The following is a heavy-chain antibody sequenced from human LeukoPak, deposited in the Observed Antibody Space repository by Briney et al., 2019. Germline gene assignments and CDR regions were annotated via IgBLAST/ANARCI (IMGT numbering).Heavy chain of an antibody. CDR2: IYYTGST. Sequence: SETLSLTCSVSGASISGGTYYWGWIRQPPGKGLEWIGSIYYTGSTYDNPSLKSRVTISVDTSKNQFSLKLSSVTAADMAVYYCARRVGSGRAFDYWGQGTLVTVSS. V-gene: IGHV4-39*01. CDR3: ARRVGSGRAFDY. CDR1: GASISGGTYY. D-gene: IGHD1-26*01. J-gene: IGHJ4*02.